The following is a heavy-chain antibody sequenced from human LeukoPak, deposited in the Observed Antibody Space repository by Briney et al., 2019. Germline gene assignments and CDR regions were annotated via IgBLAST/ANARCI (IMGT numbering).Heavy chain of an antibody. Sequence: SVKVSCKASGYTFTSYAISWVRQAPGQGLEWMGGIIPIFGTANYAQKFQGRVTITADESTSTAYMELSSLRSEDTAVYYCASPTHYDYVWGSYPQHFDYWGQGTLVTVSS. V-gene: IGHV1-69*13. CDR3: ASPTHYDYVWGSYPQHFDY. D-gene: IGHD3-16*02. CDR1: GYTFTSYA. J-gene: IGHJ4*02. CDR2: IIPIFGTA.